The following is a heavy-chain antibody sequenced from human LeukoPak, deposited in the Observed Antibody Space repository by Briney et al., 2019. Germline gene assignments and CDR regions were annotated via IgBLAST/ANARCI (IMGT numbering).Heavy chain of an antibody. CDR1: GGSISSYY. J-gene: IGHJ4*02. CDR3: ARGSSPYSSGWYGPFDY. CDR2: IYTSGST. V-gene: IGHV4-4*07. Sequence: SETLSLTCTVSGGSISSYYWSWIRQPAGKGLEWIGRIYTSGSTNYNPSLKSRVTMSVDTSKNQFSLKLISVTAADTAVYYCARGSSPYSSGWYGPFDYWGQGPLVTVSS. D-gene: IGHD6-19*01.